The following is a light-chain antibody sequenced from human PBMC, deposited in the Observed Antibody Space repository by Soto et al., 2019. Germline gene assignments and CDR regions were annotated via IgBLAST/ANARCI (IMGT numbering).Light chain of an antibody. Sequence: DIQMTQSPSSLSASVGDRVTITCRASQSISSYLNWYQQKPGKAPRLLIYAASSLQSGVPSRFSGSGSGTDFTLTISSLQPDDFATYYCQQSYFTLSTFGQGTKLEIK. CDR2: AAS. CDR3: QQSYFTLST. V-gene: IGKV1-39*01. CDR1: QSISSY. J-gene: IGKJ2*01.